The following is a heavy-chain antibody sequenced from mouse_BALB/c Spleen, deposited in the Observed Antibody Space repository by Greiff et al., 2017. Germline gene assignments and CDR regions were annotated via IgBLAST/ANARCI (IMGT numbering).Heavy chain of an antibody. Sequence: VNVVESGPGLVAPSQSLSITCTVSGFSLTSYGVHWVRQPPGKGLEWLGVIWAGGSTNYNSALMSRLSISKDNSKSQVFLKMNSLQTDDTAMYYCARDPFAYWGQGTLVTVSA. J-gene: IGHJ3*01. CDR2: IWAGGST. CDR1: GFSLTSYG. V-gene: IGHV2-9*02. CDR3: ARDPFAY.